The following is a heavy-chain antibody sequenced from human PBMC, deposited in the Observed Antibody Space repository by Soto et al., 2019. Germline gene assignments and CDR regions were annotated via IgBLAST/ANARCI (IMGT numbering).Heavy chain of an antibody. CDR3: ARGVADYYDSSGYFDY. D-gene: IGHD3-22*01. J-gene: IGHJ4*02. CDR2: ISSSSSYI. V-gene: IGHV3-21*01. CDR1: GFTFSSHS. Sequence: SGGSLRLSCAASGFTFSSHSMNWVRQAPGKGLEWVSSISSSSSYIYYADSVKGRFTISRDNAKNSLYLQMNSLRAEDTAVYYCARGVADYYDSSGYFDYWGQGTLVTVSS.